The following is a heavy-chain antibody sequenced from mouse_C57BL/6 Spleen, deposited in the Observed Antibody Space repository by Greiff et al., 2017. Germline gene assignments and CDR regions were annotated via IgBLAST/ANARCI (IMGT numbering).Heavy chain of an antibody. Sequence: VQLQQSGAELVKPGASVKISCKASGYAFSSYWMNWVKQRPGKGLEWIGQIYPGDGDTNYNGKFKGKATLTADKSSSTAYMQLSSLTSEDSAVYFCASPVYYSDFFDYWGQGTTLTVSS. D-gene: IGHD2-12*01. V-gene: IGHV1-80*01. CDR3: ASPVYYSDFFDY. J-gene: IGHJ2*01. CDR1: GYAFSSYW. CDR2: IYPGDGDT.